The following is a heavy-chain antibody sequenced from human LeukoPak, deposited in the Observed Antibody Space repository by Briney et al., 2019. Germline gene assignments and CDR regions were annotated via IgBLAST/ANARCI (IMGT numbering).Heavy chain of an antibody. CDR3: ARHGGFNTPVDY. CDR2: IYHSGST. D-gene: IGHD2-15*01. V-gene: IGHV4-39*01. Sequence: SETLSLTCTVSGGSTRSTSYYWAWIRQPPGKGLEWIGTIYHSGSTYYNPSLKSRVTISLDTSKNQFSLELSSVTAADTTVYYCARHGGFNTPVDYWGQGTLVAVSS. J-gene: IGHJ4*02. CDR1: GGSTRSTSYY.